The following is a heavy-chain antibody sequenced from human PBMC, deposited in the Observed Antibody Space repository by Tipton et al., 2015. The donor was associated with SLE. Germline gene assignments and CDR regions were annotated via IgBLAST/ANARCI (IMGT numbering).Heavy chain of an antibody. V-gene: IGHV3-74*01. J-gene: IGHJ1*01. CDR2: MNTDGTIT. CDR1: GFTFSRHW. CDR3: AVELEPWGGFHH. D-gene: IGHD1-1*01. Sequence: SLRLSCAASGFTFSRHWMHWVRQAPGKGLVWVSRMNTDGTITSYVDSVKGRFTISRDNAKNTLYLQMNSLRVEDTAVYYCAVELEPWGGFHHWGQGTLVTVSS.